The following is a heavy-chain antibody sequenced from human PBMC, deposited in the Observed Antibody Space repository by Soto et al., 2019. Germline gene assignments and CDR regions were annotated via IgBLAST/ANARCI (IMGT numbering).Heavy chain of an antibody. Sequence: PSETLSLTCTVSGGSISSSSYYWGWIRQPPGKGLEWIGSIYYSGSTYYNPSLKSRVTISVDTSKNQFSLKLSSVTAADTAVYYCARHNTIFVGHNYCYYGMDVWGQGTTVTVS. V-gene: IGHV4-39*01. CDR2: IYYSGST. D-gene: IGHD3-3*01. CDR1: GGSISSSSYY. CDR3: ARHNTIFVGHNYCYYGMDV. J-gene: IGHJ6*02.